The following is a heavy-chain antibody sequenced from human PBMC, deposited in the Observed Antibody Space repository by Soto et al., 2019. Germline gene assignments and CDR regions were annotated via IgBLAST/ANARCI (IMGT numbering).Heavy chain of an antibody. CDR1: GFTFSSYA. J-gene: IGHJ6*02. CDR3: ARDRSLGYYYYGMDV. V-gene: IGHV3-64*01. Sequence: GSLRLSCAASGFTFSSYAMHWVRQAPGKGLEYVSAISSNGGSTYYANSVKGRFTISRDNSKNTLYLQMGSLRAEDMAVYYCARDRSLGYYYYGMDVWGQGPRSPSP. CDR2: ISSNGGST.